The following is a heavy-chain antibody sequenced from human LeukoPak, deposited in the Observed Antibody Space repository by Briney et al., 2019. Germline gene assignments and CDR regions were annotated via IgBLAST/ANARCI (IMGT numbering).Heavy chain of an antibody. V-gene: IGHV3-21*01. Sequence: GGSLRLSCAASGFTFSSYSMNWVRQAPGKGLEWVSSISSSSSYIYYADSVKGRFTISRDNAKNSLYLQMNSLRAEDTAVYYCARRGYYGSGSTVFDYWGQGTLVTVSS. D-gene: IGHD3-10*01. J-gene: IGHJ4*02. CDR3: ARRGYYGSGSTVFDY. CDR2: ISSSSSYI. CDR1: GFTFSSYS.